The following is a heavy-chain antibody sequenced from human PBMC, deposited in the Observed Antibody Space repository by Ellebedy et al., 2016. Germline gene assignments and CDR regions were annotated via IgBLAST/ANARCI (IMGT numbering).Heavy chain of an antibody. J-gene: IGHJ3*02. Sequence: GESLKIFCAASGFTVSSNYMSWVRQAPGKGLEWVSIIYSGGSTYYADPVKGRFTISRDNSKNTLYLQMNSLRAEDTAVYYCARDPEDSSPWLSAFDIWGQGTMVTVSS. CDR1: GFTVSSNY. CDR3: ARDPEDSSPWLSAFDI. V-gene: IGHV3-66*01. D-gene: IGHD1-14*01. CDR2: IYSGGST.